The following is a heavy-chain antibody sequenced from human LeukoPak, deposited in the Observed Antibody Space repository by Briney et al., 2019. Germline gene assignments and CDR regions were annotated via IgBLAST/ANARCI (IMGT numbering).Heavy chain of an antibody. CDR3: AKTTIGYSSGRYPGWPVDY. CDR2: ISGSGGST. V-gene: IGHV3-23*01. J-gene: IGHJ4*02. CDR1: GFTFSSYA. Sequence: PGGSLRLSCAASGFTFSSYAMSWVRQAPGKGLEWVSAISGSGGSTYYADSVKGRFTISRDNSKNTVYLQMNSLRAEDTAVYYCAKTTIGYSSGRYPGWPVDYWGQGTLGTVSS. D-gene: IGHD6-19*01.